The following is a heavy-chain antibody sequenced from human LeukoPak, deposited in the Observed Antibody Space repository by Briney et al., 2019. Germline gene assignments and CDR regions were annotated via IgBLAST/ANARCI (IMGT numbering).Heavy chain of an antibody. CDR2: IIPIFGTA. Sequence: SVKVSCKASGGTFNSYTISWVRQAPGQGLEWMGGIIPIFGTASYAQKFQGRVTVTADESTSTAYMELSSLRSEDTAVYYCARARFSAALRYGMDVWGQGTTVTVSS. J-gene: IGHJ6*02. D-gene: IGHD6-13*01. CDR1: GGTFNSYT. CDR3: ARARFSAALRYGMDV. V-gene: IGHV1-69*13.